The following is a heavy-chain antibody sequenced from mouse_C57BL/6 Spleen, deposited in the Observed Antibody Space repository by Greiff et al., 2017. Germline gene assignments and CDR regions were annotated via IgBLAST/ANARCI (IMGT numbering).Heavy chain of an antibody. V-gene: IGHV1-72*01. CDR2: IDPNSGGT. J-gene: IGHJ4*01. CDR3: AREGGSSQYYYAMDY. CDR1: GYTFTSYW. Sequence: VKLSCKASGYTFTSYWMHWVKQRPGRGLEWIGRIDPNSGGTKYNEKFKSKATLTVDKPSSTAYMQLSSLTSEDSAVYYCAREGGSSQYYYAMDYWGQGTSVTVSS. D-gene: IGHD1-1*01.